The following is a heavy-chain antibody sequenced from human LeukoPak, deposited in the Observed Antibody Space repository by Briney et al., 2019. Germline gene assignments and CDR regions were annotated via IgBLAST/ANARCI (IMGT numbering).Heavy chain of an antibody. V-gene: IGHV3-30*02. D-gene: IGHD3-10*01. CDR2: IRYDGSNK. CDR1: GFTFSSYG. J-gene: IGHJ6*02. CDR3: AKAGREVRGVIKLYYYGMDV. Sequence: PGGSLRLSCAASGFTFSSYGVHWVRQAPGKGLEWVAFIRYDGSNKYYADSVKGRFTISRDNSKNTLYLQMNSLRAEDTAVYYCAKAGREVRGVIKLYYYGMDVWGQGTTVTVSS.